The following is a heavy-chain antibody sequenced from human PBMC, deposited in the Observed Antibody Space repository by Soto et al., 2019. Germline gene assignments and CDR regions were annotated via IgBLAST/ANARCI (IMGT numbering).Heavy chain of an antibody. Sequence: QVQLVESGGGVVQPGRSLRLSCAASGFTFSSYGMHWVRQAPGKGLEWVAVIWYDGSNKYYADSVKGRFTISRDNSKNTLYLQMNSLRAEDTAVYYCARDSGGWFGESYFDYWGQGTLDTVSS. CDR3: ARDSGGWFGESYFDY. D-gene: IGHD3-10*01. J-gene: IGHJ4*02. CDR2: IWYDGSNK. V-gene: IGHV3-33*01. CDR1: GFTFSSYG.